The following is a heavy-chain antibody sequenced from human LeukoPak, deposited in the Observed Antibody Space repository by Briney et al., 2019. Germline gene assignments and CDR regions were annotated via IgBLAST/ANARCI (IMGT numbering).Heavy chain of an antibody. CDR3: TKTALVYTTGVSNL. CDR2: MFYSGSDT. V-gene: IGHV4-59*01. J-gene: IGHJ3*01. Sequence: SETLSLTCAVYGGSFSGYYWSWIRQPPGKGLEWIGYMFYSGSDTRYNPSLKSRVTMSVDTSKKRFSLKLKSVTAADTAVYYCTKTALVYTTGVSNLWGLGTKVIVSS. D-gene: IGHD5/OR15-5a*01. CDR1: GGSFSGYY.